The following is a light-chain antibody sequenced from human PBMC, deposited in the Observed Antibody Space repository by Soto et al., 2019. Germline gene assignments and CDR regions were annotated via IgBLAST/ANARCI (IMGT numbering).Light chain of an antibody. V-gene: IGKV1-17*01. J-gene: IGKJ1*01. CDR1: QGISND. Sequence: DIRMTQSPSSLSASIGDRVTITCRASQGISNDLGWYQQKPGLAPKRLISAASTLQSGVPSRFRGSGSGTEFSLTISGLQTEDIATYYCLQHHSYPWTFGQGTK. CDR3: LQHHSYPWT. CDR2: AAS.